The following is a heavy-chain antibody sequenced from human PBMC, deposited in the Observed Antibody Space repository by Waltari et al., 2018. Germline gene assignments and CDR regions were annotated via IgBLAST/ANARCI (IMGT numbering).Heavy chain of an antibody. J-gene: IGHJ4*02. CDR2: IIGRGVV. V-gene: IGHV3-23*01. CDR3: AKDRRPDGKWDFDS. CDR1: GFTFSPYA. Sequence: EVQLLESGGDMVLPGGSLKLSCAASGFTFSPYAMNWVRQAPGKWLEWVSGIIGRGVVYYADSVRGRFTISKDNSKNTVYLLMSRLRAEDTALYYCAKDRRPDGKWDFDSWGQGTMVTVSS. D-gene: IGHD6-6*01.